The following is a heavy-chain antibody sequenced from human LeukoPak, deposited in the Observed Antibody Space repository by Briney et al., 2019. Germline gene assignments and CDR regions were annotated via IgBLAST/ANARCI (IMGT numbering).Heavy chain of an antibody. CDR3: ARVGSGSFDY. CDR2: NSYSGNT. J-gene: IGHJ4*02. D-gene: IGHD1-26*01. V-gene: IGHV4-59*01. Sequence: SETLSLTCTVSGGSISSYYWSWIRQTPGKGLEWIGFNSYSGNTNYNPSLKSRVTISVDTSKNHFSLNLDSVTAADTAVYFCARVGSGSFDYWGQGTLVTVSS. CDR1: GGSISSYY.